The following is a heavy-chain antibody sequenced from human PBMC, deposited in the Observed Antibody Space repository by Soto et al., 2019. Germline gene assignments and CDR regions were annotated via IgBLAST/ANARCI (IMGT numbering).Heavy chain of an antibody. CDR3: ARDRGWQTFDY. D-gene: IGHD3-10*01. J-gene: IGHJ4*02. CDR1: GFSFGSYW. V-gene: IGHV3-7*03. CDR2: INDGGSET. Sequence: ESVGALVQPGGSLRLSCAASGFSFGSYWMSWVRQAPGKEPERVANINDGGSETYYMDSVKGRFIISRDNAKNSVYLQMNSLRAEDTAVYYCARDRGWQTFDYWGQGTLVTVSS.